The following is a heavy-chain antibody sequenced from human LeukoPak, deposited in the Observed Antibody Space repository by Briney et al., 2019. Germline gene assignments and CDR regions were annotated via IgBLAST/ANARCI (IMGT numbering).Heavy chain of an antibody. D-gene: IGHD4-11*01. CDR1: GGSISSSSYY. Sequence: SETLSLTCTVSGGSISSSSYYWGWIRQPPGKGLEWIGSVYYSGSTYYNPSLKSRATISVDTSKNQFSLKLSSVTAADTAVYYCARHASSYSNYFDYWGQGTLVTVSS. CDR2: VYYSGST. V-gene: IGHV4-39*01. J-gene: IGHJ4*02. CDR3: ARHASSYSNYFDY.